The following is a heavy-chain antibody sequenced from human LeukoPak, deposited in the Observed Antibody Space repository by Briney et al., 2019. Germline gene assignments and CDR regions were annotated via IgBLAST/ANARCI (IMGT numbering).Heavy chain of an antibody. V-gene: IGHV3-74*01. CDR1: GFTFSSNW. J-gene: IGHJ4*02. CDR2: VNNDGRTT. CDR3: ARGGQGAVDY. D-gene: IGHD3-16*01. Sequence: GGSLRLSCAASGFTFSSNWKHWVRRAPGKGLVWVSFVNNDGRTTAYADSVKGRFTISRDNAKNTLYLQMNSLRAEDTAVYYCARGGQGAVDYWGPGTLVTVSS.